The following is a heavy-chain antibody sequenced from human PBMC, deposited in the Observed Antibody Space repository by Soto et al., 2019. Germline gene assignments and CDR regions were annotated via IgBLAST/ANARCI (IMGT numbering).Heavy chain of an antibody. CDR1: GFSFSISP. Sequence: GGSLRLSCAASGFSFSISPMHWVRQAPGKGPEWVALISYDGTNKFYADSVKGRFTISRDNSKSTLYLQVDSLRPEDAAVYYCARDRDYSNYRYFYYYYGMDVWAQGTTVTVSS. J-gene: IGHJ6*02. V-gene: IGHV3-30-3*01. D-gene: IGHD4-4*01. CDR3: ARDRDYSNYRYFYYYYGMDV. CDR2: ISYDGTNK.